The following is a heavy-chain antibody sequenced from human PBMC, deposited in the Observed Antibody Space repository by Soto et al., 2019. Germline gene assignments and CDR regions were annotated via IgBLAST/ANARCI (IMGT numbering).Heavy chain of an antibody. CDR2: ISSSSSYI. CDR3: ARSPGRDGYNHFDY. V-gene: IGHV3-21*01. CDR1: GFTFSIYS. Sequence: EVQLVESGGGLVKPGGSLRLSCAASGFTFSIYSMNWVRQAPGKGLEWLSSISSSSSYIYYADSVRGRFTISRDNAKNSRYLQMNSMRAEDTAVYYCARSPGRDGYNHFDYWGQGTLVTVSS. D-gene: IGHD5-12*01. J-gene: IGHJ4*02.